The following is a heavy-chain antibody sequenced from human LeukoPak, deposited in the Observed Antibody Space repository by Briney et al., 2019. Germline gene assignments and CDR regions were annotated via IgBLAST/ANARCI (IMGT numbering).Heavy chain of an antibody. V-gene: IGHV1-2*06. D-gene: IGHD4/OR15-4a*01. CDR2: INPNTGGT. Sequence: ASVKVSCKASGYTFTGYHMHWVRQAPGQGLEWMGRINPNTGGTEYAQKFQGRVTMTRDTSISTAYMDLSRLRSDDTAVYYCARGLSRGANLHDWGQGTLVTVSS. CDR3: ARGLSRGANLHD. CDR1: GYTFTGYH. J-gene: IGHJ4*02.